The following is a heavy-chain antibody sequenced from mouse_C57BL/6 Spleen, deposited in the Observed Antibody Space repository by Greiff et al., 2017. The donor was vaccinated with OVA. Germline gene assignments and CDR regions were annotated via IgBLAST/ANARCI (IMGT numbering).Heavy chain of an antibody. J-gene: IGHJ4*01. CDR2: INPGSGGT. CDR3: ARYDGFYNAMDY. V-gene: IGHV1-54*01. Sequence: VQLQQSGAELVRPGTSVKVSCKASGYAFTNYLIDWVKQRPGQGLEWIGVINPGSGGTNYNEKFKGKATLTAAKSSSPAYMQLSSLTSEDSAVYFCARYDGFYNAMDYWGQGTSVTVSS. CDR1: GYAFTNYL. D-gene: IGHD2-3*01.